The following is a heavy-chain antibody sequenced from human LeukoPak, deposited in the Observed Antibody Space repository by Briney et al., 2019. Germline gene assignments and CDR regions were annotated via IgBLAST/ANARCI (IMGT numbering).Heavy chain of an antibody. D-gene: IGHD6-19*01. CDR2: ISWSGGDT. Sequence: GGSLRLSCAVSGFSFSTDAMTWVRQAPGKGLQWVSAISWSGGDTYYEDSVKGRFTISRDNSKNMLYLQMNSLRAEDTAVYYCARDSSGWSKNYWGQGTLVTVSS. CDR1: GFSFSTDA. CDR3: ARDSSGWSKNY. J-gene: IGHJ4*02. V-gene: IGHV3-23*01.